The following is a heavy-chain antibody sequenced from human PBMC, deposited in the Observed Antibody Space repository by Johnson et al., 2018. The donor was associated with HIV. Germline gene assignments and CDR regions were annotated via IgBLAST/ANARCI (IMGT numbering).Heavy chain of an antibody. J-gene: IGHJ3*02. V-gene: IGHV3-20*04. Sequence: VQLMESGGGVVQPGRSLRLSCAASGFTFDDYGMSWVRQAPGKGLEWVSGINWNGGSTGYADSVKGRFTISRDNAKNSLYLQMNSLKTEDTAVYYCAIQGPTMVRVRSAFDIWGQGTMVTVSS. CDR1: GFTFDDYG. CDR3: AIQGPTMVRVRSAFDI. CDR2: INWNGGST. D-gene: IGHD3-10*01.